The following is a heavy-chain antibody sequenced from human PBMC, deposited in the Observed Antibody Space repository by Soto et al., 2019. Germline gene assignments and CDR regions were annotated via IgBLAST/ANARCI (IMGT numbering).Heavy chain of an antibody. CDR2: ISAHNGNT. J-gene: IGHJ4*02. CDR1: GYGFTTYG. D-gene: IGHD1-1*01. V-gene: IGHV1-18*01. CDR3: AIGRYGDY. Sequence: QVHLVQSGAEVKKPGAAVKVSCKGSGYGFTTYGITWVRQAPGQGLEWMAWISAHNGNTNYAQKLQGRVTVTRDTSTRTAYMELRSLRSDDTAVYYCAIGRYGDYWGQGALVNVSS.